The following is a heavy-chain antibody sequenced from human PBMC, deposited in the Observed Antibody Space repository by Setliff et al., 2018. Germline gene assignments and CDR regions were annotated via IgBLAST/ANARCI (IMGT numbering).Heavy chain of an antibody. Sequence: PSETLSLTCTVSGDSISRSTHYWACIRQPPGKGLEWIDNIYKSGITYYTPSLKSRVNISVDTSKNHFSLKLTSVTAADTAVYYCASYPCRLPELAIYGSFDYWGQGALVTVSS. D-gene: IGHD3-10*01. CDR3: ASYPCRLPELAIYGSFDY. CDR2: IYKSGIT. J-gene: IGHJ4*02. V-gene: IGHV4-39*07. CDR1: GDSISRSTHY.